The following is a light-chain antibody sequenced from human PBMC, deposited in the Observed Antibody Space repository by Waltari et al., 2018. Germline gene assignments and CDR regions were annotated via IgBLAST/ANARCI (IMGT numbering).Light chain of an antibody. Sequence: QTVVTQEPSSSVSPGGTVTHTCRLISDSVSTPTYPSWYQQPPVQAPRTLIYSTNTRSSGVPARVSCYILGNKAALTITGAQADDESDYYCVLYMGSGIRVFGGGTKLTVL. J-gene: IGLJ2*01. CDR3: VLYMGSGIRV. V-gene: IGLV8-61*01. CDR2: STN. CDR1: SDSVSTPTY.